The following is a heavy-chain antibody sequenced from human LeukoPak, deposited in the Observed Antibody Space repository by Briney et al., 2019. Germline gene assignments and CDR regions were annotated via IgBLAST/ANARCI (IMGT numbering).Heavy chain of an antibody. Sequence: GASVKVSCKASGYTFTSYGVSWVRQAPGQGLEWMGGIIPIFGTANYAQKFQGRVTITADESTSTAYMELSSLRSEDTAVYYCARDRYNSGSYFDYMDVWGKGTTVTVSS. CDR2: IIPIFGTA. D-gene: IGHD1-26*01. CDR1: GYTFTSYG. CDR3: ARDRYNSGSYFDYMDV. V-gene: IGHV1-69*13. J-gene: IGHJ6*03.